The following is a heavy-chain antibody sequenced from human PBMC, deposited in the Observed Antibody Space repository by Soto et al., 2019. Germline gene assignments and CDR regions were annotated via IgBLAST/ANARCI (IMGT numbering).Heavy chain of an antibody. V-gene: IGHV1-69*13. J-gene: IGHJ4*02. CDR3: AREGRRDGYNSLLDY. D-gene: IGHD5-12*01. CDR1: GGLFSSYP. Sequence: SVKVSCKASGGLFSSYPISWVRQVPGQGLEWMGGIIPIFGTANYAQKFQGRVTITADESTSTAYMELSSLRSEDTAVYYCAREGRRDGYNSLLDYWGQGTLVTVSS. CDR2: IIPIFGTA.